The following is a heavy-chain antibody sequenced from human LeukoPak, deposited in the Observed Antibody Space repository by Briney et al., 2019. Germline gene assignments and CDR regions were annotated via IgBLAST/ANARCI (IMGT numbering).Heavy chain of an antibody. Sequence: GGSLRLSCAASGFTFDDYGMSWVRQAPGKGLEWGSYISSRGSTIYYADSVKGRFTISRDNAKNSLYLQMNSLRAEDTALYYCARRWDSRFYFDYWGQGTLVTVPS. V-gene: IGHV3-11*01. J-gene: IGHJ4*02. CDR2: ISSRGSTI. D-gene: IGHD1-26*01. CDR1: GFTFDDYG. CDR3: ARRWDSRFYFDY.